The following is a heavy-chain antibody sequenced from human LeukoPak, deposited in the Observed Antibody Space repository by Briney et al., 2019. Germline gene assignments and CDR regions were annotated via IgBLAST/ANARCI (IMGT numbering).Heavy chain of an antibody. CDR2: IDHSGST. J-gene: IGHJ4*02. V-gene: IGHV4-59*01. CDR3: ARLKATVAIHAYFDS. Sequence: SETLTLTCTVSGGSFSSYYWTWIRQPPGKGLEWIGYIDHSGSTNYNPSLKSRVSISSDTSKNQFSLELSSVTAADTAVYYCARLKATVAIHAYFDSWGQGTLVTVSS. CDR1: GGSFSSYY. D-gene: IGHD4-17*01.